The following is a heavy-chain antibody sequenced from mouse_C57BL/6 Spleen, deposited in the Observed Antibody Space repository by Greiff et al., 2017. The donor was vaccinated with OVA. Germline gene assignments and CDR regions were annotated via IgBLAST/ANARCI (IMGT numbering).Heavy chain of an antibody. Sequence: QVQLQQSGAELVKPGASVKMSCKASGYTFTSYWITWVKQRPGQGLEWIGDIYPGSGSTNYNEKFKSKATLTVDTSSSTAYMQLSSLTSEDSAVYYCAREALTDWYFDVWGTGTTVTVSS. V-gene: IGHV1-55*01. CDR3: AREALTDWYFDV. CDR1: GYTFTSYW. J-gene: IGHJ1*03. CDR2: IYPGSGST.